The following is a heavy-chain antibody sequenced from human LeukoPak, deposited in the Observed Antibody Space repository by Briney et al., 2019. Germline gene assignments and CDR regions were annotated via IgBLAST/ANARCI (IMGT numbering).Heavy chain of an antibody. J-gene: IGHJ4*02. D-gene: IGHD3-22*01. CDR1: GYTFTGYY. CDR3: ASFDYYDSSGYFHY. V-gene: IGHV1-2*06. CDR2: INPNSGGT. Sequence: PGASVKVSCKASGYTFTGYYIHWVRQAPGQGLEWMGRINPNSGGTNYAQKFQGRVSMTRDTSISTAYMELSRLRSDDTAVYYCASFDYYDSSGYFHYWGQGTLVTVSS.